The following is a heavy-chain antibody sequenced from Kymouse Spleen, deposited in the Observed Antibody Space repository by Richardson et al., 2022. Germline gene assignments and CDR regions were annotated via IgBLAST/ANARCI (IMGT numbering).Heavy chain of an antibody. D-gene: IGHD4-17*01. Sequence: QVQLQQWGAGLLKPSETLSLTCAVYGGSFSGYYWSWIRQPPGKGLEWIGEINHSGSTNYNPSLKSRVTISVDTSKNQFSLKLSSVTAADTAVYYCARGPTVTNYYYYGMDVWGQGTTVTVSS. CDR3: ARGPTVTNYYYYGMDV. J-gene: IGHJ6*02. CDR1: GGSFSGYY. V-gene: IGHV4-34*01. CDR2: INHSGST.